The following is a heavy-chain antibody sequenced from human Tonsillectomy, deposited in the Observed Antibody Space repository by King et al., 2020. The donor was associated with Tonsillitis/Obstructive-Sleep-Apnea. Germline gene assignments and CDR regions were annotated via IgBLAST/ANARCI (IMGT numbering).Heavy chain of an antibody. V-gene: IGHV3-33*06. CDR3: AKTGGGYFDH. D-gene: IGHD3-16*01. CDR2: IWNDGSNK. CDR1: GFTFSNYG. J-gene: IGHJ4*02. Sequence: QLVQSGGGVVQPGRSQRLSCAASGFTFSNYGMHWVRQAPGKGLDGVAVIWNDGSNKYYADSVKGRFTISRDNSKNTLYLQMSNLRAEDTAVYYCAKTGGGYFDHWGQGTLVTVSS.